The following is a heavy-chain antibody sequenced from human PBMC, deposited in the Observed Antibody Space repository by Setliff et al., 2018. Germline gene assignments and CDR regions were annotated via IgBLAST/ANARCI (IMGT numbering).Heavy chain of an antibody. Sequence: PSETLSLTCTVSGGSISSYFWSWIRQPPGKGLEWIGYIYYSGSTSYNPSLKSRATISVDTSRNQFSLKLTSVTAADTAVYYCARRGYVKMTYNWFDPWGQGTLVTVSS. CDR3: ARRGYVKMTYNWFDP. J-gene: IGHJ5*02. CDR2: IYYSGST. D-gene: IGHD2-15*01. CDR1: GGSISSYF. V-gene: IGHV4-59*01.